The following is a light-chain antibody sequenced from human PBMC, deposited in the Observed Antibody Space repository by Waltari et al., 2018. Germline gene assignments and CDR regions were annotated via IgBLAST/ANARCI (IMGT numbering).Light chain of an antibody. V-gene: IGLV1-40*01. CDR2: GNT. CDR3: QSFDSSLSASV. Sequence: QSVLTQPPSMSGAPRQTVTIPCTGGSSNFGAGSDVHGYQQFPGAAPKLLIFGNTNRASGVPGRFSGSKSGTSASLAIAGLQSEDEAVYYCQSFDSSLSASVFGGGTKLTVL. J-gene: IGLJ3*02. CDR1: SSNFGAGSD.